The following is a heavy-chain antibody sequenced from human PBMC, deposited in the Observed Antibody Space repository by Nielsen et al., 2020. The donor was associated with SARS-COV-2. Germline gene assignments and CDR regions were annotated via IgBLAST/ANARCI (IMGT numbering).Heavy chain of an antibody. V-gene: IGHV3-20*04. J-gene: IGHJ4*02. Sequence: GESLKISCAASGFTFDDYGMSWVRQAPGKGLEWVSGINWNGGSTGYADSVKGRFTISRDNAKNSLYLQMNSLRAEDTALYYCAKTRRGYTDTYYFDYWGQGTLVTVSS. CDR3: AKTRRGYTDTYYFDY. CDR1: GFTFDDYG. D-gene: IGHD5-24*01. CDR2: INWNGGST.